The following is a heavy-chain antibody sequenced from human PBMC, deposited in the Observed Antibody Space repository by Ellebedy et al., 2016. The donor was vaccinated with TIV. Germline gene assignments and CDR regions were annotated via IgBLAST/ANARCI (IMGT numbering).Heavy chain of an antibody. CDR2: INPNSGGT. CDR3: ARDGGSYSDFDY. D-gene: IGHD1-26*01. V-gene: IGHV1-2*04. J-gene: IGHJ4*02. CDR1: GYTFPGYY. Sequence: AASVKVSCKASGYTFPGYYMHWVRQAPGQGLEWMGWINPNSGGTNYAQKFQGWVTMTRDTSISTAYLELSRLRSDDTAVYYCARDGGSYSDFDYWGQGTLVTVSS.